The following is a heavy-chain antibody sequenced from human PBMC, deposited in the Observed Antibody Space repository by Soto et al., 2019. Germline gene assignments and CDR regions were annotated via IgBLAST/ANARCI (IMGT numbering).Heavy chain of an antibody. D-gene: IGHD3-22*01. CDR3: AHNHAYDSRGDVSFDFAY. CDR2: ISWNDDK. V-gene: IGHV2-5*01. J-gene: IGHJ4*01. CDR1: GFSLSTSRMG. Sequence: SRPTRVKTTQTLTLTGAFSGFSLSTSRMGAGWIRQPTGNAQESLALISWNDDKRSSPSLNSXLTITKDASTNHVVLTMANMDPVDTATYYCAHNHAYDSRGDVSFDFAYRRHGTLVTVSS.